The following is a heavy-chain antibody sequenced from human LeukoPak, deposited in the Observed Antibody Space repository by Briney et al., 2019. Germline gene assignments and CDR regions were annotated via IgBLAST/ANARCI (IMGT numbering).Heavy chain of an antibody. V-gene: IGHV3-23*01. D-gene: IGHD5-12*01. CDR3: AKDSPVATV. CDR1: GFTFRNYG. CDR2: ITGSGDGT. Sequence: PGGSLRLSCAASGFTFRNYGMSWVRQAPGKGLEWVSAITGSGDGTYYADSLKGRFTISRDNSKNTLFLQMNSLRAEDTAIYYCAKDSPVATVRGQGTMVTVSS. J-gene: IGHJ3*01.